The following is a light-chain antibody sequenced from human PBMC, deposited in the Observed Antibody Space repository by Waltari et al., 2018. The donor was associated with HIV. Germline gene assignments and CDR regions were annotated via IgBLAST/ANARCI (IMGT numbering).Light chain of an antibody. Sequence: QSALTQPASVSGSPGQWITVSCTGTTNDIGTYNFVSWYQQHPGKAPKLVIYDVTSWPLGVSYPLSGSKSGNTASLTISGLRAEDEAHYYCSSYTASSALEIFGGGTKVTVL. V-gene: IGLV2-14*03. CDR1: TNDIGTYNF. CDR3: SSYTASSALEI. J-gene: IGLJ2*01. CDR2: DVT.